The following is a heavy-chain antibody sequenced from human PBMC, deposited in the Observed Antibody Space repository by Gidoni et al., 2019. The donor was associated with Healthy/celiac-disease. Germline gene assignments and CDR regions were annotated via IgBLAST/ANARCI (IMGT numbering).Heavy chain of an antibody. Sequence: QLQLQASGPGLLMPSETLSLTCTVSGGSISSSSYYWGWIRPPPGKGLEWIGSIYYSGSTYYNPSLKSRVTISVDTSKNQFSLKLSSVTAADTAVYYCAGDIETNAFDIWGQGTMVTVSS. CDR3: AGDIETNAFDI. V-gene: IGHV4-39*02. D-gene: IGHD1-1*01. J-gene: IGHJ3*02. CDR2: IYYSGST. CDR1: GGSISSSSYY.